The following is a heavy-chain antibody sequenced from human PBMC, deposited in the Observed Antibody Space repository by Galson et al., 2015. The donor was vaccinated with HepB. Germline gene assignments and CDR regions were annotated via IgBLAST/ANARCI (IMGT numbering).Heavy chain of an antibody. J-gene: IGHJ4*02. Sequence: SLRLSCAASGFTFSSYWMSWVRQAPGKGLEWVANIKQDGSEKYYVDSVKGRFTISRDNAKNSLFLQMNSLRAEDTAVYYCAKLPVARRGSYWGQGTLVTVSS. CDR1: GFTFSSYW. CDR2: IKQDGSEK. CDR3: AKLPVARRGSY. D-gene: IGHD1-7*01. V-gene: IGHV3-7*01.